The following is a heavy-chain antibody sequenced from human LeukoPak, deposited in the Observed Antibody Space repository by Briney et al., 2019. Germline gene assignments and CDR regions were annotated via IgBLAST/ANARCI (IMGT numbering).Heavy chain of an antibody. J-gene: IGHJ6*03. CDR3: AKIASWYDYYCYMDV. D-gene: IGHD2-2*01. CDR1: GFTFSSYG. Sequence: PGGSLRLSCAASGFTFSSYGMHWVRQAPGKGLEWVAFIRYDGSNEYYADSVKGRFTISRDNSKNTLYLQMSSLRADETAVYYCAKIASWYDYYCYMDVWGKGTTVTVSS. CDR2: IRYDGSNE. V-gene: IGHV3-30*02.